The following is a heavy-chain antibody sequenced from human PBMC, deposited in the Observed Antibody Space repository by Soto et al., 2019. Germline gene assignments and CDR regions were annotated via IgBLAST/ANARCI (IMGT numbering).Heavy chain of an antibody. CDR1: GYTLTELS. J-gene: IGHJ4*02. V-gene: IGHV1-24*01. CDR2: FDPEDGET. CDR3: ATDPGYCRGGSCYRDY. Sequence: ASVKVSCKVSGYTLTELSIHWVRQAPGKGLEWMGGFDPEDGETIYAQKFQGRVTMTEDTSTDTAYMELSSLRSEDTAVYYRATDPGYCRGGSCYRDYWGPGTMVTV. D-gene: IGHD2-15*01.